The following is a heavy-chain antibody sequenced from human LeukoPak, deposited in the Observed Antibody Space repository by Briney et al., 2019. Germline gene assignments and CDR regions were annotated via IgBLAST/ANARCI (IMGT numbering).Heavy chain of an antibody. CDR2: ISAYNGNT. J-gene: IGHJ4*02. D-gene: IGHD3-10*01. Sequence: ASVKVSCKASGYTFTSYGISWVRQAPGQGLEWMGWISAYNGNTNYAQKLQGRVTMTTDTSTSTACMELRSLRSDDTAAYYCARDQGITMVRGATDYWGQGTLVTVSS. CDR1: GYTFTSYG. CDR3: ARDQGITMVRGATDY. V-gene: IGHV1-18*01.